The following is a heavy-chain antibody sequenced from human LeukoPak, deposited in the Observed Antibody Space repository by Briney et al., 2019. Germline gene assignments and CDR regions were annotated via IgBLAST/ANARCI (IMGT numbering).Heavy chain of an antibody. Sequence: TGGSLRLSCAASGFTVSSNYMSWVRQAPGKGLEWVSVIYSGGSTYYADSVKGRFTISRDNSKNTLYLQMNSLRAEDTAVYYCAREPSRFGVVTYRDLDYWGQGTLVTVSS. CDR3: AREPSRFGVVTYRDLDY. CDR1: GFTVSSNY. V-gene: IGHV3-53*01. CDR2: IYSGGST. J-gene: IGHJ4*02. D-gene: IGHD3-3*01.